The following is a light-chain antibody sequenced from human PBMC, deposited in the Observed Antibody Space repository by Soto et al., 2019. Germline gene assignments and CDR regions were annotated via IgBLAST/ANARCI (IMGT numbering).Light chain of an antibody. CDR3: QQYNTYST. J-gene: IGKJ5*01. CDR2: GAS. Sequence: EIVMTQSPATLSVSPGERATLSCRASQSVSSNLAWYQQKPGQAPRLLIYGASTRATGIPAGFSGSGSGTEFTLTISSLQPDDFATYYCQQYNTYSTFGQGTRLEIK. V-gene: IGKV3-15*01. CDR1: QSVSSN.